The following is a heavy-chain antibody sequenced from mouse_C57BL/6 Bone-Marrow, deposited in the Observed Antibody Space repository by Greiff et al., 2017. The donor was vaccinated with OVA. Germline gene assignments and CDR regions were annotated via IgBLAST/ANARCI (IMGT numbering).Heavy chain of an antibody. J-gene: IGHJ1*03. CDR1: GYTFTSYW. CDR3: ARGDYYGSSYEYFDV. D-gene: IGHD1-1*01. V-gene: IGHV1-69*01. Sequence: QVQLQQSGAELVMPGASVKLSCKASGYTFTSYWMHWVKQRPGQGLEWIGEIDPSDSYTNYNQKFKGKSTLTVDKSYRQAYMQLRSLTSEDSAVYYCARGDYYGSSYEYFDVWGTGTTVTVSS. CDR2: IDPSDSYT.